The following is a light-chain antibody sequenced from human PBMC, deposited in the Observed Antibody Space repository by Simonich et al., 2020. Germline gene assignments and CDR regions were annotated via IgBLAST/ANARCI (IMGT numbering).Light chain of an antibody. CDR2: EGS. V-gene: IGLV2-23*01. CDR3: CSYAGSSTVV. J-gene: IGLJ2*01. CDR1: SSDVGSYNL. Sequence: QSALTQPASGSGSPGQSIPISCTGTSSDVGSYNLVSWYQQHPGKPPKLMIYEGSKRPSGVSNRFSGSKSGNTASLTISGLQAEDEADYYCCSYAGSSTVVFGGGTKLTVL.